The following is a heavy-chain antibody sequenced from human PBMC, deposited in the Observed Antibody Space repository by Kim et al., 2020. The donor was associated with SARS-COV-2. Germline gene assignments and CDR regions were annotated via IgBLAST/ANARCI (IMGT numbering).Heavy chain of an antibody. Sequence: GGSLRLSCAASGFTFSSYAMSWVRQTPGKGREWVSASSGSGGSTYYADSVKGRFTISRDNSKNTLYLQMNSLRAEDTAVYFCAKDRRSYYDSSGYYDYWGQGTLVTVSS. CDR3: AKDRRSYYDSSGYYDY. CDR2: SSGSGGST. CDR1: GFTFSSYA. V-gene: IGHV3-23*01. J-gene: IGHJ4*02. D-gene: IGHD3-22*01.